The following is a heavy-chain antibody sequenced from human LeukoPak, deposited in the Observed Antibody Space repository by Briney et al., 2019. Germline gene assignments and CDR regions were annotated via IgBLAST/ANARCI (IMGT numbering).Heavy chain of an antibody. CDR2: ISGSGGST. CDR1: GFTFSSYD. Sequence: GGSLRLSCAASGFTFSSYDMSWVRQAPGKGLEWVSAISGSGGSTYYADSVKGRFTISRDNSKNTLYLQMNSLRAEDTAVYYCAKAAGPRHDTTTHDRWGQGTLVTVSS. D-gene: IGHD3-22*01. CDR3: AKAAGPRHDTTTHDR. V-gene: IGHV3-23*01. J-gene: IGHJ4*02.